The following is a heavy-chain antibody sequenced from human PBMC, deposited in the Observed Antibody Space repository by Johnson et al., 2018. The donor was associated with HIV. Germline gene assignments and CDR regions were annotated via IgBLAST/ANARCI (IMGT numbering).Heavy chain of an antibody. Sequence: EKLVESGGGVVQPGRSLRLSCAASGFTFSRYDMHWVRQGTGQGLEWVSAIGTAGYTSYPGSVKGRYTISRENAKNSLYLQMNSLRAGDTAVYYCARESPGYAFDIWGQGTMVTVSS. CDR2: IGTAGYT. V-gene: IGHV3-13*01. D-gene: IGHD1-1*01. CDR3: ARESPGYAFDI. J-gene: IGHJ3*02. CDR1: GFTFSRYD.